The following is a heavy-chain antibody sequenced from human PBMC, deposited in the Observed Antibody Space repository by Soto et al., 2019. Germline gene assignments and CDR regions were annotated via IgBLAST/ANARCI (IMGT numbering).Heavy chain of an antibody. Sequence: EVQLVESGGGLVKPGGSLRLSCAASGFSFSNVWMSWVRQAPGKGLEWVGRIKSKTDGGTTDYAAPVKGRFTISRDDSKTPLYLQMTSLQTEDTAVYYCSFQESTTVTMFEYWGQGTLVTVSS. CDR1: GFSFSNVW. D-gene: IGHD4-17*01. CDR3: SFQESTTVTMFEY. V-gene: IGHV3-15*01. J-gene: IGHJ4*02. CDR2: IKSKTDGGTT.